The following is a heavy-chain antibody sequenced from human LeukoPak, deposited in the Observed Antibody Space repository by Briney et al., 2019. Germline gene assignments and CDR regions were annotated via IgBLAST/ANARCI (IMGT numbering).Heavy chain of an antibody. V-gene: IGHV3-9*01. D-gene: IGHD1-26*01. Sequence: GGSLRLSCAASAFTFDDYAMHLVRQAPGKGLEGVSGISWNSGSIGYADSVKGRFTISRDNAKNSLYLQMNSLRAEDTALYYCAKGVWELQATPFDYWGQGTLVTVSS. CDR3: AKGVWELQATPFDY. J-gene: IGHJ4*02. CDR2: ISWNSGSI. CDR1: AFTFDDYA.